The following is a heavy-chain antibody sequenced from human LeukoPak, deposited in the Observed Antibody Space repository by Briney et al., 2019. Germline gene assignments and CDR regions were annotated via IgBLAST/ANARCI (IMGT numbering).Heavy chain of an antibody. Sequence: GGSLRLSCEAPGFTITAYWMNWVRQAPGRGLEWVANISPDRSKTKFEDSLKGRFTISRDNATSSMHMQMSSLRAEDTAVYYGLSNSGHWGQGTRVTVSS. J-gene: IGHJ4*02. D-gene: IGHD5/OR15-5a*01. V-gene: IGHV3-7*05. CDR2: ISPDRSKT. CDR3: LSNSGH. CDR1: GFTITAYW.